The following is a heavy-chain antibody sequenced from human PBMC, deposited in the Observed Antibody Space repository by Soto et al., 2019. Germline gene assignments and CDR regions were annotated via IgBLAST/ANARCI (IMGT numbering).Heavy chain of an antibody. CDR3: ARGGYHKLYDFWSGYYLRPAAFDI. CDR1: GGSISSYY. CDR2: INHSGST. Sequence: PSETLSLTCTVSGGSISSYYWSWIRQPPGKGLERIGEINHSGSTNYNPSLKSRVTISVDTSKNQFSLKLSSVTAADTAVYYCARGGYHKLYDFWSGYYLRPAAFDIWGQGTMVTVSS. V-gene: IGHV4-34*01. J-gene: IGHJ3*02. D-gene: IGHD3-3*01.